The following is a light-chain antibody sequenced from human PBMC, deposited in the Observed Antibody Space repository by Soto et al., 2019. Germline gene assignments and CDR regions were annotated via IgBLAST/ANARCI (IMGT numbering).Light chain of an antibody. CDR1: SSNIGAGYD. V-gene: IGLV1-40*01. J-gene: IGLJ3*02. CDR2: GNS. CDR3: QSYDSSLSGWV. Sequence: QSVLTQPPSVSGAPGQRVTISCTGSSSNIGAGYDVHWYQQLPGTAPKLLISGNSNRPSGVPDRFSGSKSGTSASLAITGLQAEDDADHYCQSYDSSLSGWVFGGGTKLTVL.